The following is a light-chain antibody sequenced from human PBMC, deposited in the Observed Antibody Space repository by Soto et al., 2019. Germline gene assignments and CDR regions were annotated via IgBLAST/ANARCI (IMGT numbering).Light chain of an antibody. CDR2: DVS. CDR3: QQDKVYPYT. J-gene: IGKJ2*01. CDR1: QSINGR. V-gene: IGKV1-5*01. Sequence: DIQMTQSPSTLSASIGDRVTITCRASQSINGRLAWYQQKPGRPPKLLIYDVSFLESGVPSRFSGSGSGTDFNLTISSLRPGDFATFYCQQDKVYPYTFGQGTRL.